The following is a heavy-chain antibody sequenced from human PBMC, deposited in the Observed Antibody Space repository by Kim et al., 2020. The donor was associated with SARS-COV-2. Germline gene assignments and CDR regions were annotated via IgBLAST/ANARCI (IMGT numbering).Heavy chain of an antibody. D-gene: IGHD1-26*01. CDR1: GGSISSDAW. V-gene: IGHV4-4*02. CDR3: ARISSGNYLF. Sequence: SETLSLTCAVSGGSISSDAWWSWVRQPPGKGLEWLGEIYHSGRTNYNPSLKSRVTISVDKSKNHFSLNLSSVTAADTAVYYCARISSGNYLFWGQGTAVTVSS. CDR2: IYHSGRT. J-gene: IGHJ6*02.